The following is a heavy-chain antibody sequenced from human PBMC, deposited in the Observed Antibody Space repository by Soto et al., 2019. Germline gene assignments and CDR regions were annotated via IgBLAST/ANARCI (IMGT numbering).Heavy chain of an antibody. CDR1: GGSISSYY. V-gene: IGHV4-59*01. J-gene: IGHJ4*02. D-gene: IGHD6-19*01. CDR3: ARVGSSGWLYYFDY. Sequence: QVQLQESGPGLVKPSETLSLTCTVSGGSISSYYWSWIRQPPGKGLEWIGYIYYSGSTNYNPSLKSRVTISVDTSKSQFSLKLSSVTAADTAVYYCARVGSSGWLYYFDYWGQGILVTVSS. CDR2: IYYSGST.